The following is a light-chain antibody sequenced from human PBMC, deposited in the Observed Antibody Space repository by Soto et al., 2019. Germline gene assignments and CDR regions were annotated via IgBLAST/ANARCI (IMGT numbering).Light chain of an antibody. CDR1: QFISTY. J-gene: IGKJ2*01. Sequence: DIHMTQSPSSLAASVGDRVTIPCRSSQFISTYLSWYQQKPGKAPKLLIYATSSLQSGVPSRFSGSGSGTDFTLTISSLQPEDFATYYCQQSYSLPPTFGQGTKVDIK. CDR2: ATS. CDR3: QQSYSLPPT. V-gene: IGKV1-39*01.